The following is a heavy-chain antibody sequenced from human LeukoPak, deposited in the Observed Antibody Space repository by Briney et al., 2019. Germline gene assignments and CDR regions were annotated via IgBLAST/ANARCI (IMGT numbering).Heavy chain of an antibody. Sequence: PGGSLRLSCAASGFTFSSYSMNWVRQAPGKGLEWVSYISSSSSTIYHADSVKGRLTISRDNAKNSLYLQMNSLRAEDTAVYYCARDAAPYDSSGYWNWFDPWGQGTLVAVSS. J-gene: IGHJ5*02. CDR3: ARDAAPYDSSGYWNWFDP. V-gene: IGHV3-48*01. CDR1: GFTFSSYS. D-gene: IGHD3-22*01. CDR2: ISSSSSTI.